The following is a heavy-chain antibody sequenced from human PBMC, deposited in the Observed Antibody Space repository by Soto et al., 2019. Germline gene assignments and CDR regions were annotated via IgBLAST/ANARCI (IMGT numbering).Heavy chain of an antibody. Sequence: ASVKVSCKASGGTFSTYAISWVRQAPGQGLEWMGGIIPLFGTANYAQKFQGRVTITADESTSTAYMELSSLRSEDTAVYYCARGSCSSTSCYTGMDVWGQGTTVTVSS. V-gene: IGHV1-69*13. J-gene: IGHJ6*02. CDR2: IIPLFGTA. CDR3: ARGSCSSTSCYTGMDV. CDR1: GGTFSTYA. D-gene: IGHD2-2*02.